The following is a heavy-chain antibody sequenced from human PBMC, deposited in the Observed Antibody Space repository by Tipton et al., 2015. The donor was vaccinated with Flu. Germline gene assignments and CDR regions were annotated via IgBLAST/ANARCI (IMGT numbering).Heavy chain of an antibody. D-gene: IGHD6-19*01. CDR1: GASINSGYY. CDR2: IYRSGST. Sequence: TLSLTCTVSGASINSGYYWGWVRRPPGRGLEWIGTIYRSGSTYYNPSLKSRLTISIDTSKNQFSLTLSSVTAADTAVYYCARAPTTAVAYIWGQGTLVTVSS. J-gene: IGHJ4*02. CDR3: ARAPTTAVAYI. V-gene: IGHV4-38-2*02.